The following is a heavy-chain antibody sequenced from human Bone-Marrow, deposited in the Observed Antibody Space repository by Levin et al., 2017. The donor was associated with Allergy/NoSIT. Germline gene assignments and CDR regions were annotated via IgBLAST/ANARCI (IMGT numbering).Heavy chain of an antibody. Sequence: GGSLRLSCAASGFTLSDYYMSWIRQAPGEGLQWISFMTGSGNYTNHADSVRGRFAISRDNTKNSLYLQMNNLRADDTAVYYCARGSSMNDDYHGSGSYLPLDSWGQGTLVTVSS. CDR2: MTGSGNYT. CDR1: GFTLSDYY. CDR3: ARGSSMNDDYHGSGSYLPLDS. J-gene: IGHJ4*02. D-gene: IGHD3-10*01. V-gene: IGHV3-11*05.